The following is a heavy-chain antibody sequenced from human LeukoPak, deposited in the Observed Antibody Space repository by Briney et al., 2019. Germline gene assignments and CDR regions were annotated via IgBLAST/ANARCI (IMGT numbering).Heavy chain of an antibody. CDR1: GYTFTGYY. V-gene: IGHV1-2*02. Sequence: GASVKVSCKASGYTFTGYYMHWVRQAPGQGLEWMGCINPNSGGTNYAQKFQGRVTMTRDTSISTAYMELSRLRSDDTAVYYCARGGYCSSTSCPDLDYWGQGTLVTVSS. D-gene: IGHD2-2*01. J-gene: IGHJ4*02. CDR2: INPNSGGT. CDR3: ARGGYCSSTSCPDLDY.